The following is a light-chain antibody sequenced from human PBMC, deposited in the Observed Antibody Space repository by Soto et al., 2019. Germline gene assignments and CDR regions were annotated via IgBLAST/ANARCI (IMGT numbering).Light chain of an antibody. V-gene: IGKV3-20*01. CDR2: GAS. CDR1: RSVSSSY. CDR3: QQYGSSAPTT. J-gene: IGKJ1*01. Sequence: EIVLTHSPGTLSLSPGETATRSCRSSRSVSSSYLAWYQQKPGQAPRLLIYGASSRATGIPDRFSGSGSGTDFTLTISRLEPEDFAVYYCQQYGSSAPTTFGQGTKVDIK.